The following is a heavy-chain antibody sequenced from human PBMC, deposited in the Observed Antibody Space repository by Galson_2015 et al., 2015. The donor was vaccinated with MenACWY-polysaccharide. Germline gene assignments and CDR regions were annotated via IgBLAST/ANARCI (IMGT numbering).Heavy chain of an antibody. CDR1: GFSLSTSGVG. J-gene: IGHJ2*01. D-gene: IGHD3-9*01. Sequence: PALVKPTQTLTLTCTFSGFSLSTSGVGVGWIRQPPGKALEWLALIYWDDDKRYSPSLKSRLTITKDTSKNQVVLTMTNMDPVDTATYYCAHSRAYYDILTGYYKGYWYFDLWGRGTLVTVSS. CDR3: AHSRAYYDILTGYYKGYWYFDL. CDR2: IYWDDDK. V-gene: IGHV2-5*02.